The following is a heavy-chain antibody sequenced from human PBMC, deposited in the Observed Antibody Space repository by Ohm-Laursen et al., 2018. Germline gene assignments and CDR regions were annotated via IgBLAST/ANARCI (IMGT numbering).Heavy chain of an antibody. CDR2: IIPIFGTA. D-gene: IGHD2-15*01. Sequence: SVKVSCKASGGTFSSYAISWVRQAPGQGLEWMGGIIPIFGTANYAQKFQGRVTITADKSTSTAYMELSSLRSEDTAVYYCAKTRYFSRGSCDFDYWGQGTLVTVSS. V-gene: IGHV1-69*06. J-gene: IGHJ4*02. CDR3: AKTRYFSRGSCDFDY. CDR1: GGTFSSYA.